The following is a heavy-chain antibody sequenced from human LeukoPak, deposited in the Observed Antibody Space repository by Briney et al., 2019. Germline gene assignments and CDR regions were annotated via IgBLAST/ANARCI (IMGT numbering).Heavy chain of an antibody. CDR2: ISSSSSYI. CDR3: ARDMYYDFWSGYSSNWFDP. D-gene: IGHD3-3*01. J-gene: IGHJ5*02. CDR1: GFTFSSYS. Sequence: GGSLRLSCAASGFTFSSYSMNWVRQAPGKGLEWVSSISSSSSYIYYADSVKGRVTISRDNAKNSLYLQMNSLRAEDTAVYYCARDMYYDFWSGYSSNWFDPWGQGTLVTVSS. V-gene: IGHV3-21*01.